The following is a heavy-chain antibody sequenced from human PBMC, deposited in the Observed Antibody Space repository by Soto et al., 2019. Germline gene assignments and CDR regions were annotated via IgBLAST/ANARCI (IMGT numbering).Heavy chain of an antibody. J-gene: IGHJ2*01. V-gene: IGHV3-23*01. D-gene: IGHD2-21*01. CDR1: GFIFNNYA. CDR2: VSGRGGSA. Sequence: EVQLLESGGSFVQRGGSLRLSCAASGFIFNNYAMTWVRQAPGKGLEWVARVSGRGGSAYYADSVKGRLTISRDNSNNTLYLQMTNVRGEDTAVYYCVRRAGGAVVWYYDLWGRGSLVNVFS. CDR3: VRRAGGAVVWYYDL.